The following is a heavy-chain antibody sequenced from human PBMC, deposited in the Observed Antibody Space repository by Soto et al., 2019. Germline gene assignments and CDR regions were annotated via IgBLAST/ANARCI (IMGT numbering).Heavy chain of an antibody. CDR3: ARVGHTTRIVAPGTGGDH. CDR2: ISSSSSFI. CDR1: GFILSDYT. V-gene: IGHV3-21*01. D-gene: IGHD6-13*01. J-gene: IGHJ4*02. Sequence: GGSLRLSCVASGFILSDYTMNWVRQAPGNGLEWVSLISSSSSFIYYPDSVKGRFTISRDNAKNSLFLQMNSLRAEDAAVYYCARVGHTTRIVAPGTGGDHWGQGTLVTVSS.